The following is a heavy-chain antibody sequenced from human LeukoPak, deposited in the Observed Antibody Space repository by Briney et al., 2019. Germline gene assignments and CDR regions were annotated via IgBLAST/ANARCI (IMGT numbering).Heavy chain of an antibody. Sequence: IPSETLSLTCAVYGGSFSGYYWSWIRQPPGKGLEWIGYIYYSGSTNYNPSLKSRVTISVDTSKNQFSLKLSSVTAADTAVYYCARHWGYGAFDIWGQGTMVTVSS. CDR1: GGSFSGYY. CDR3: ARHWGYGAFDI. J-gene: IGHJ3*02. D-gene: IGHD5-12*01. CDR2: IYYSGST. V-gene: IGHV4-59*08.